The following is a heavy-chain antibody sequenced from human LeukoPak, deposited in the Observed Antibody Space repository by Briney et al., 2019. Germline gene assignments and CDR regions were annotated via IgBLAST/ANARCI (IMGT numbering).Heavy chain of an antibody. D-gene: IGHD2-8*01. CDR2: IYYSGST. J-gene: IGHJ4*02. V-gene: IGHV4-39*07. Sequence: SETLSLTCNVSDDSISSSSYYWGWIRQPPGKGLEWIGSIYYSGSTYYNPSLKSRVTISVDTSKNQFSLKLSSVTAADTAVYYCARDLMKLGIDYWGQGTLVTVSS. CDR3: ARDLMKLGIDY. CDR1: DDSISSSSYY.